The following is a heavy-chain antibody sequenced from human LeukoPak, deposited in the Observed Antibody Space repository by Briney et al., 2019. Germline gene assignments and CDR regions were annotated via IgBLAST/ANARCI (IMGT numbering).Heavy chain of an antibody. CDR1: GFTFSSYG. J-gene: IGHJ5*02. Sequence: GRSLRLSCAASGFTFSSYGMHWVRQAPGKGLEWVAVIWYDGSNKYYADSVKGRFTISRDNSKNTLFLQMNSLRAEDTAVYYCARDGVGATGHHNWFDPWGQGTLVTVSS. D-gene: IGHD1-26*01. V-gene: IGHV3-33*01. CDR3: ARDGVGATGHHNWFDP. CDR2: IWYDGSNK.